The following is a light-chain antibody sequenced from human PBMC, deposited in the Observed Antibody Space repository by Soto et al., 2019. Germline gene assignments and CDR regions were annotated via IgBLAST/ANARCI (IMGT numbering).Light chain of an antibody. J-gene: IGKJ1*01. Sequence: EIVLTQSPGTLSLSPGDRATLSCRASQSLSVSYLAWYQQRPGQAPRLLIYGTSTRATGIPDRFSGSGSGRDFTLAISRLEPEDFAVYYCHQFGDSPQTFGQGTKVDNK. V-gene: IGKV3-20*01. CDR3: HQFGDSPQT. CDR2: GTS. CDR1: QSLSVSY.